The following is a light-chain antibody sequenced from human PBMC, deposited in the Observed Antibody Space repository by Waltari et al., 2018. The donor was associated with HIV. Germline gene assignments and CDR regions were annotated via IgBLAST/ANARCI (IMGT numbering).Light chain of an antibody. V-gene: IGKV6-21*01. CDR1: QSIGSS. J-gene: IGKJ1*01. CDR3: HQSSRLPWT. Sequence: EIVLTQSPDFQSVTPKEQVTITCRARQSIGSSLHWFQQKPGQSPKLLIKYASQSLSGVPSRFSGSGSGTDFTLTINSLEVEDAATYYCHQSSRLPWTFGQGTKVEIK. CDR2: YAS.